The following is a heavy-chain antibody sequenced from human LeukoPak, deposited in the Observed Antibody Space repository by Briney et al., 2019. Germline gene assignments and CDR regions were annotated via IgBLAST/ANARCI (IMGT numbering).Heavy chain of an antibody. CDR1: GFTFSSYA. J-gene: IGHJ3*02. CDR2: ISYDGSNK. V-gene: IGHV3-30-3*01. CDR3: ASRKTGGAFDI. D-gene: IGHD1-1*01. Sequence: PGGSLRLPCAASGFTFSSYAMHWVRQAPGKGLEWVAVISYDGSNKYYADSVKGRFTISRDNSKNTLYLQMNSLRAEDTAVYYCASRKTGGAFDIWGQGTMVTVSS.